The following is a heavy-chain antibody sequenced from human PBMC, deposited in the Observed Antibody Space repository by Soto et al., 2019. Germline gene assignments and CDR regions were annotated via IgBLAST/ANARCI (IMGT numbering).Heavy chain of an antibody. D-gene: IGHD5-18*01. CDR3: ARAVNTAMAP. V-gene: IGHV1-69*13. CDR2: IIPIFGTA. CDR1: GGTFSSYA. J-gene: IGHJ5*02. Sequence: EASVKVSCKASGGTFSSYAISWLRQAPGQGLEWMGGIIPIFGTANYAQKFQGRVTITADESTSTAYMELSSLRSEDTAVYYCARAVNTAMAPWGQGTLVTVSS.